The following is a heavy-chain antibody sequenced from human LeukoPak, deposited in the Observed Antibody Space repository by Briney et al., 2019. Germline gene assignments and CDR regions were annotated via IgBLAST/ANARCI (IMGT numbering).Heavy chain of an antibody. V-gene: IGHV4-4*09. Sequence: SETLSLTCTVSGGSISSYYWSWIRQPPGKGLEWIGYIYTSGSTNYNPSPKSRVTISVDTSKNQFSLKLSSVTAADTAVYYCARSKRDGYNYGWFDPWGQGTLVTVSS. CDR1: GGSISSYY. D-gene: IGHD5-24*01. CDR3: ARSKRDGYNYGWFDP. CDR2: IYTSGST. J-gene: IGHJ5*02.